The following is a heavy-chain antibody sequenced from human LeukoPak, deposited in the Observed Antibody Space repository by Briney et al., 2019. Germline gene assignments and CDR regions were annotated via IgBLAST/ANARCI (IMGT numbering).Heavy chain of an antibody. J-gene: IGHJ6*03. Sequence: PGGSLRLPCAASGFTFSSYGMHWVRQAPGKGLEWVSSISSSSSNIYYADSVKVRFTISRDNAKNSLYLQMNSLRAEDTAVYYCAREGGGTTVSPWYYYYYMDVWGKGTTVTVSS. CDR1: GFTFSSYG. CDR2: ISSSSSNI. D-gene: IGHD4-17*01. CDR3: AREGGGTTVSPWYYYYYMDV. V-gene: IGHV3-21*01.